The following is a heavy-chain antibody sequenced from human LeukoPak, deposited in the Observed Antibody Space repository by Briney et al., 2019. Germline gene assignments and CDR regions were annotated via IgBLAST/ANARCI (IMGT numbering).Heavy chain of an antibody. CDR1: GFTFSTYD. CDR3: ASEVGAKGDDY. V-gene: IGHV3-23*01. J-gene: IGHJ4*02. D-gene: IGHD1-26*01. CDR2: INRSGRT. Sequence: GGSLRLSCVASGFTFSTYDMHWVRQAPGKGLEWVSGINRSGRTYYTDSVKGRFTISRDNSKSTLYLEMNSLRAEDTAVYYCASEVGAKGDDYWGQGTLVTVSS.